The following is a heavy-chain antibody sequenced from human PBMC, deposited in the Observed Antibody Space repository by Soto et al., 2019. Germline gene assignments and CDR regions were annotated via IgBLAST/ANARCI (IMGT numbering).Heavy chain of an antibody. CDR3: ESPAKNYYYGMDV. Sequence: GESLKISCKGSGYSFTSYWIGWVRQMPGKGLEWMGIIYPGDSDTRYSQSFQGQVPTSADKSISTAYLQWSSLKASATAMYYCESPAKNYYYGMDVWGQGNTVSVSS. J-gene: IGHJ6*02. V-gene: IGHV5-51*01. CDR1: GYSFTSYW. CDR2: IYPGDSDT.